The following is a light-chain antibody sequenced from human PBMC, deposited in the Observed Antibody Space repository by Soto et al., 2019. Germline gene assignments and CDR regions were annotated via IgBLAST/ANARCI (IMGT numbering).Light chain of an antibody. J-gene: IGKJ5*01. CDR1: QSVITN. Sequence: EIVLTQSPATLSLSPGERATLSCRASQSVITNLAWYQQKPGQAPRLLIYDASNRATGIPARFSGSGSGADFTLTISGLQSEDSAVYFCQQYNNWPFSFGQGTRLEIK. V-gene: IGKV3D-15*01. CDR3: QQYNNWPFS. CDR2: DAS.